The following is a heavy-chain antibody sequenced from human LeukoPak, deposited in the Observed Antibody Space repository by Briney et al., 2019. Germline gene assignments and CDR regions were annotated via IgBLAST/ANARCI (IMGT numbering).Heavy chain of an antibody. V-gene: IGHV3-30-3*01. CDR1: GFTFSNYA. CDR3: ARRLEVPAARDDAFDI. J-gene: IGHJ3*02. CDR2: ISNDASNK. Sequence: GTSLRLSCVASGFTFSNYAIHWVRQAPGKGLEGVEAISNDASNKLYADSVKGRFTISRDNAKNSLYLQMNSLRAEDTAVYYCARRLEVPAARDDAFDIWGQGTMVTVSS. D-gene: IGHD2-2*01.